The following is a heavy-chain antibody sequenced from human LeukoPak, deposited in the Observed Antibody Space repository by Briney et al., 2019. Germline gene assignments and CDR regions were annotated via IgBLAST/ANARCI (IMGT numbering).Heavy chain of an antibody. CDR2: IYYSGST. CDR3: ARRVAVAGFQFDY. V-gene: IGHV4-59*08. CDR1: SGSISSYY. J-gene: IGHJ4*02. Sequence: PSETLSLTCTVSSGSISSYYWSWLRQPPGKGLEWIGYIYYSGSTNYNPSLKSRVTISVDTSKNRFSLKLSSVTAADTAVYYCARRVAVAGFQFDYWGQGTLVTVSS. D-gene: IGHD6-19*01.